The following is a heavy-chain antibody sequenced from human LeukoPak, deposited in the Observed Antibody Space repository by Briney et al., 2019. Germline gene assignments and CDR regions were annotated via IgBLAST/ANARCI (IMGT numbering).Heavy chain of an antibody. CDR3: ARDLGEVGATDNWFDP. Sequence: SETLSLTCTVSGGSISSYYWSWIRQPAGKGLEWIGRIYTSGSTNYNPSLKSRVTMSVDTSKNQFSLKLSSVTAADTAVYYCARDLGEVGATDNWFDPWGQGTLVTVSS. CDR2: IYTSGST. D-gene: IGHD1-26*01. V-gene: IGHV4-4*07. CDR1: GGSISSYY. J-gene: IGHJ5*02.